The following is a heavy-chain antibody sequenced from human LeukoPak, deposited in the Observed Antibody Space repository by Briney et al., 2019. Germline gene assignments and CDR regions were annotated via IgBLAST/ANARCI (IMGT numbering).Heavy chain of an antibody. D-gene: IGHD1-26*01. CDR2: TSPDESLK. V-gene: IGHV3-30*04. CDR3: TRDPILGAPDYFDY. J-gene: IGHJ4*02. CDR1: GFTFANYV. Sequence: GGSLRLSCAASGFTFANYVTHWVRQAPGKGLEWVAVTSPDESLKFYGDSVKGRFTISRDNSKNTMYLQMNNLREEDTAVHYCTRDPILGAPDYFDYWGQGTLVTVSS.